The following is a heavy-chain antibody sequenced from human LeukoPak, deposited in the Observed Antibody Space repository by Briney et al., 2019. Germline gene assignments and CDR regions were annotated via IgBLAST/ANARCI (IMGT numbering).Heavy chain of an antibody. D-gene: IGHD3-22*01. CDR3: ARGQHYYDSSGYYPYFDY. V-gene: IGHV4-30-2*01. J-gene: IGHJ4*02. Sequence: SQTLSLTCAVSGGSISSGGYSWSWIRQPPGKGLEWIGYIYHSGSTYYNPSLKSRVTISVDRSKNQFSLKLSSVTAADTAVYYCARGQHYYDSSGYYPYFDYWGQGTLVTVSS. CDR1: GGSISSGGYS. CDR2: IYHSGST.